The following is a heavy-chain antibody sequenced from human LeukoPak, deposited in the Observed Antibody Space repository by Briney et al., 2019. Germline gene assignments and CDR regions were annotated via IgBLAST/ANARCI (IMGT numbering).Heavy chain of an antibody. CDR1: GFTFSSYW. D-gene: IGHD3-10*01. Sequence: GGSLRLSCAASGFTFSSYWMSWVRQAPGKGLEWVANIKQDGSEKYYVDSVKGRFTISRDNAKNSLYLQMNSLRAEDTAVYYCARDGIADYYGSGDYWGQGTLVTVSS. J-gene: IGHJ4*02. V-gene: IGHV3-7*01. CDR3: ARDGIADYYGSGDY. CDR2: IKQDGSEK.